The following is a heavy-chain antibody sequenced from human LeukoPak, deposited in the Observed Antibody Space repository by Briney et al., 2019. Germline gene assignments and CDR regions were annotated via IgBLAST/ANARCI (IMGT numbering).Heavy chain of an antibody. CDR2: IDPNSGGT. J-gene: IGHJ4*02. Sequence: ASVKVSCKASGYTFTDYYIHWVRQAPGQRLEWMGWIDPNSGGTDYAQKFQGRVTMTRDTSISTAFMELSRLRSDDTAVYYCARAWAVAGVATGGYWGQGTLVTVSS. D-gene: IGHD6-19*01. CDR3: ARAWAVAGVATGGY. CDR1: GYTFTDYY. V-gene: IGHV1-2*02.